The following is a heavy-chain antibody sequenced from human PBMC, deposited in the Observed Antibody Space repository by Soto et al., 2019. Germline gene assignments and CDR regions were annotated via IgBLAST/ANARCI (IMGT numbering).Heavy chain of an antibody. CDR2: INPSGGST. V-gene: IGHV1-46*01. D-gene: IGHD3-22*01. J-gene: IGHJ6*01. CDR3: AREYYYVGSGYWPYYYYYGMDV. Sequence: ASVKVSCKASGYTFTSYYMHWVRQAPGQGLEWMGIINPSGGSTSYAQKFQGSVTMTRDTSTSTVYMELSSLRSEDTDVYYCAREYYYVGSGYWPYYYYYGMDVWGRGTTVTVCS. CDR1: GYTFTSYY.